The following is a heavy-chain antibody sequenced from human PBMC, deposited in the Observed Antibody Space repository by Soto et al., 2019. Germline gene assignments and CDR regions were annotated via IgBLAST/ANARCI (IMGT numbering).Heavy chain of an antibody. Sequence: SVKVSCKASGDTFSSYAISWVRQAPGKGLEWMGKIIPTFGRTNYAQKFQGRLTISADDSTSTAYMELSSLLSEDTAVYYCARDPLSSFAMDVWGQGTTVTVS. CDR3: ARDPLSSFAMDV. V-gene: IGHV1-69*13. D-gene: IGHD3-10*02. CDR1: GDTFSSYA. CDR2: IIPTFGRT. J-gene: IGHJ6*02.